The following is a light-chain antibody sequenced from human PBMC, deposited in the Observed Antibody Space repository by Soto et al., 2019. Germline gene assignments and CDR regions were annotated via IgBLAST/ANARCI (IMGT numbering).Light chain of an antibody. Sequence: EIVLTQSPGTLSLSPGERATLSCRASQSVSSSYLAWYQQKPGQAPRLLIYGASSRATGIPDRFSGSGSGADFTLTISRLEPEDFAVFYCQQYETSPWTFDQGTKVEIK. CDR3: QQYETSPWT. V-gene: IGKV3-20*01. J-gene: IGKJ1*01. CDR2: GAS. CDR1: QSVSSSY.